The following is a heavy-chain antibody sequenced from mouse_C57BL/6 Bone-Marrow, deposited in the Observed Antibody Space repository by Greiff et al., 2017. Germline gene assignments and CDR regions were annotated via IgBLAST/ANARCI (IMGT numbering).Heavy chain of an antibody. CDR1: GYTFTDYY. J-gene: IGHJ1*03. Sequence: VQLQQSGPVLVKPGASVKMSCKASGYTFTDYYMNWVKQSHGKSLEWIGVINPYNGGTSYNQKFKGKATLTVDKSSSTAYMELNSLTSEDSAVYYCAFYAHGEYVDVWGTGTTVTVSS. D-gene: IGHD2-3*01. V-gene: IGHV1-19*01. CDR3: AFYAHGEYVDV. CDR2: INPYNGGT.